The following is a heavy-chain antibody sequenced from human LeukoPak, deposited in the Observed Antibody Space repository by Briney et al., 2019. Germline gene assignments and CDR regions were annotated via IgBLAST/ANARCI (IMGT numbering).Heavy chain of an antibody. D-gene: IGHD1-26*01. V-gene: IGHV3-23*01. Sequence: GGSLRLSCAASGFTFSSYAMSWVRQAPGKGLEWVSAISGSGGSTYYADSVKGRFTISRDNSKNTLYLQMNSLRAEDTAVYYCTKGQFGGSYFPDWGQGTLVTVSS. J-gene: IGHJ4*02. CDR2: ISGSGGST. CDR3: TKGQFGGSYFPD. CDR1: GFTFSSYA.